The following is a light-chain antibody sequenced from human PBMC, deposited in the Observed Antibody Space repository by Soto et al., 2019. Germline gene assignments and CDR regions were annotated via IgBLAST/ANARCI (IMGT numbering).Light chain of an antibody. V-gene: IGLV2-11*01. J-gene: IGLJ2*01. CDR3: SSYAGSNNLV. Sequence: QSALTQPRSVSGSPGQSVTISCTGTISDVAGYNYVSWYQHHPGKAPKLLISDVTKRTSWVPDRFSGSKSGSTASLTNSDLQAEDEADYYCSSYAGSNNLVFGGGTKVTVL. CDR1: ISDVAGYNY. CDR2: DVT.